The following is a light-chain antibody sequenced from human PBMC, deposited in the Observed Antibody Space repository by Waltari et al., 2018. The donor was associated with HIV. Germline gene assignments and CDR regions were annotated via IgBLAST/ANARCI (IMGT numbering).Light chain of an antibody. J-gene: IGKJ1*01. Sequence: DIQMSQSPSTLSASVGDRVTIPCRASQDIDTWLAWYQQKPGTAPKLLIYKASSLESGVPSRFSGGGSGTEFTLTISSLQADDFGTYYCQQYNTYWTFGQGTRVEIK. V-gene: IGKV1-5*03. CDR2: KAS. CDR1: QDIDTW. CDR3: QQYNTYWT.